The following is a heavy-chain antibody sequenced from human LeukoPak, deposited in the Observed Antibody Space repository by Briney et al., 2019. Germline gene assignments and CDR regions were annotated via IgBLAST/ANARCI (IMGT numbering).Heavy chain of an antibody. Sequence: GGSLRLSCAASGVTFSSYAMNWVRQGPGKGLEWVSAINPGGGSTYYADSVKGRFTISRDNSKNTLYLQMNSLRAEDTAVYYCAKAGGNSFFDYWGQGTLVTVSS. CDR1: GVTFSSYA. J-gene: IGHJ4*02. CDR3: AKAGGNSFFDY. D-gene: IGHD1-7*01. CDR2: INPGGGST. V-gene: IGHV3-23*01.